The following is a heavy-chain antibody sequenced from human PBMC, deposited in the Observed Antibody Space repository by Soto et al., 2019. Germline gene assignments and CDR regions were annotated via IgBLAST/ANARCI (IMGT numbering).Heavy chain of an antibody. CDR3: AREDLEGGYVP. CDR2: IYYSGST. J-gene: IGHJ5*02. D-gene: IGHD5-12*01. V-gene: IGHV4-59*01. CDR1: GGSISSYY. Sequence: SETLSLTCTVSGGSISSYYWSWIRQPPGKGLEWIGYIYYSGSTNYNPSLKSRVTISVDTSKNQFSLKLSSVTAADTAVYYCAREDLEGGYVPWGQGTLVTVS.